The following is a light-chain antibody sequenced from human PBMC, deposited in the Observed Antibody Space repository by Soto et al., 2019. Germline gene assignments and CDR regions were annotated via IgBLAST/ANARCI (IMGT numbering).Light chain of an antibody. CDR1: QSVSNNY. CDR2: GAS. V-gene: IGKV3-11*01. J-gene: IGKJ1*01. CDR3: QQRSNWPPWT. Sequence: EIVLTQSPCTLSLSAGERATISCRASQSVSNNYLACYQQKPGQAPRLIFCGASTRATGIPARFSGSGSGTDLTLTISSLETEDFAVYYCQQRSNWPPWTFGQGTKVDIK.